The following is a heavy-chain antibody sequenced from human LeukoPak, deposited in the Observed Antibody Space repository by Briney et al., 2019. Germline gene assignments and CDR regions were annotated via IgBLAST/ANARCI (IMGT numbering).Heavy chain of an antibody. J-gene: IGHJ4*02. D-gene: IGHD6-19*01. CDR2: IYYSGST. Sequence: SETLSLTCTVSGGSISSHYWSWIRQPPGKGLEWIGYIYYSGSTNYNPSLKSRVAMSVDTSKNQFSLELSSVTAADTAVYYCAGRAQTAGWSFDYWGQGALVTVSS. CDR1: GGSISSHY. CDR3: AGRAQTAGWSFDY. V-gene: IGHV4-59*11.